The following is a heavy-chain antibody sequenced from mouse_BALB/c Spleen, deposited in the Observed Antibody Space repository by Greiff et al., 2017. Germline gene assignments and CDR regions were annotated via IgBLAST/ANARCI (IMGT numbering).Heavy chain of an antibody. J-gene: IGHJ3*01. V-gene: IGHV1-7*01. D-gene: IGHD1-1*01. CDR2: INPSTGYT. Sequence: QVQLQQSGAELAKPGASVKMSCKASGYTFTSYWMHWVKQRPGQGLEWIGYINPSTGYTEYNQKFKDKATLTADKSSSTAYMQLSSLTSEDSAVYYCAPTSYGSSPAYWGQGTLVTVSA. CDR1: GYTFTSYW. CDR3: APTSYGSSPAY.